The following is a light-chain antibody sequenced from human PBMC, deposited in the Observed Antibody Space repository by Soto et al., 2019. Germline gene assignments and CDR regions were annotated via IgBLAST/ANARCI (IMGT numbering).Light chain of an antibody. CDR2: STT. Sequence: QTVVTQEPSLTVSPGGTVTLTWSASTGPVTSDHYPNWFQQKPGQAPRALIYSTTKKHSWTPARFSGSLLGGKAALTLSGVQPEDDADYYCLLYYGAAVGFGGGTKLTVL. CDR1: TGPVTSDHY. CDR3: LLYYGAAVG. V-gene: IGLV7-43*01. J-gene: IGLJ2*01.